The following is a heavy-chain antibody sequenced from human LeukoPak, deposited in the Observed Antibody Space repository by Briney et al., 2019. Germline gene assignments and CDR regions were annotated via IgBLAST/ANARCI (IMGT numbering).Heavy chain of an antibody. Sequence: GGSLRLSCAAPGFTFSSYEMNWVRQAPGKGLEWVSYISSSGSTIYYADSVKGRFTISRDNAKNSLYLQMNSLRAEDTAVYYCARGSKDYDFWSKDDYWGQGTLVTVSS. J-gene: IGHJ4*02. CDR3: ARGSKDYDFWSKDDY. CDR1: GFTFSSYE. V-gene: IGHV3-48*03. D-gene: IGHD3-3*01. CDR2: ISSSGSTI.